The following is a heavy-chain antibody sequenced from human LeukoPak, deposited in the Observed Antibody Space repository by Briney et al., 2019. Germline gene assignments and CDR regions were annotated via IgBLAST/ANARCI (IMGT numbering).Heavy chain of an antibody. D-gene: IGHD1/OR15-1a*01. CDR1: GFTFNNYW. CDR2: IKQDGSGL. Sequence: GGSLRLSCAASGFTFNNYWMSWVRQAPGKGLEWVANIKQDGSGLYYVEPVKGRFTISRDNAKNSLYLRMTSLRAEDTAVYYCARDPGRTGFDYWGQGTLVTVSS. V-gene: IGHV3-7*03. J-gene: IGHJ4*02. CDR3: ARDPGRTGFDY.